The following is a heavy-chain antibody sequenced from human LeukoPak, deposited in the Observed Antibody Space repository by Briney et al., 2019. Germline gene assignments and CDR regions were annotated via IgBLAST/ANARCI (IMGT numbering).Heavy chain of an antibody. D-gene: IGHD3-22*01. CDR1: GYSFTSCW. CDR3: ARREDSSGYYDVDY. V-gene: IGHV5-51*01. CDR2: IYPGDSDT. Sequence: GESLKIPCKGFGYSFTSCWIGWVRQLPGKGLEWMGIIYPGDSDTRYSPSFQGQVTISADKSISTAYLQWSSLKASDTAMYYCARREDSSGYYDVDYWGQGTLVTVSS. J-gene: IGHJ4*02.